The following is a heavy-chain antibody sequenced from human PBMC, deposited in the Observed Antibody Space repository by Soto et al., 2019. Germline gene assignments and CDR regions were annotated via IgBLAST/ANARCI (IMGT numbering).Heavy chain of an antibody. CDR3: AREGRATAMVTWSYYYYGMDV. V-gene: IGHV3-11*01. Sequence: QVQLVESGGGLVKPGGSLRLSCAASGFTFSDYYMSWIRQAPGKGLEWVSYISSSGSTIYYADSVKGRFTISRDNAKNFLYRQMNSLRAVDTDVYYCAREGRATAMVTWSYYYYGMDVWGQGTTVTVSS. J-gene: IGHJ6*02. CDR1: GFTFSDYY. D-gene: IGHD5-18*01. CDR2: ISSSGSTI.